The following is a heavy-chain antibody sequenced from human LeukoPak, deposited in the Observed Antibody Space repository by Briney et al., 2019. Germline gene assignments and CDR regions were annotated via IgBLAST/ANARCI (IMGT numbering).Heavy chain of an antibody. J-gene: IGHJ4*02. D-gene: IGHD4-17*01. CDR3: ARDYGDYDPPDY. Sequence: PGRSLRLSCAASGFTFSSYGMHWVRQAPGKGLEWVAVISYDGSNKYYADSVKGRFTISRDNSKNTLYLQMNSLRAEDTAVYYCARDYGDYDPPDYWGQGTLVTVSS. CDR1: GFTFSSYG. V-gene: IGHV3-30*03. CDR2: ISYDGSNK.